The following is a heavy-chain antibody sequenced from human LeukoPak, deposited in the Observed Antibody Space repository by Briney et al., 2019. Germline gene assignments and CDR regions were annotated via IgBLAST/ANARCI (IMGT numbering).Heavy chain of an antibody. J-gene: IGHJ1*01. Sequence: GGSLRLSCAASGFTFNTYCMNWVRPAPGNRREWVSAISGSGGSTYYADSVKGRFTISRDNSKNTLYLQMHSLRAEDTAVYYCTRNSGWYGLSWGQGTLVTVSS. CDR2: ISGSGGST. D-gene: IGHD6-19*01. CDR3: TRNSGWYGLS. CDR1: GFTFNTYC. V-gene: IGHV3-23*01.